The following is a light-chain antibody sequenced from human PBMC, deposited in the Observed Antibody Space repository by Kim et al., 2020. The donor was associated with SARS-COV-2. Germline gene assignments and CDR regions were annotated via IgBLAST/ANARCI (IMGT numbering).Light chain of an antibody. Sequence: LCPGERATLSCRASQSVTSNSVAWYQQKPGQTPRLLIYGASSRAPGIPDRFSGSGSGTDFSLTISRLEPEDFAVYYCQQYGSSPRFGGGTKVDIK. V-gene: IGKV3-20*01. CDR3: QQYGSSPR. J-gene: IGKJ4*01. CDR1: QSVTSNS. CDR2: GAS.